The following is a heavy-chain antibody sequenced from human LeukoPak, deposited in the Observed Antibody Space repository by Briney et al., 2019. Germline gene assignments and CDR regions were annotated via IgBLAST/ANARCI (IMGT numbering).Heavy chain of an antibody. CDR2: IYTSGST. V-gene: IGHV4-4*07. Sequence: SETLSLTCTVSGGSIISYYWSWIRQPAGKGLEWIGRIYTSGSTNYNPSLKSRVTMSVDTSKNQFSLKLSSVTAADTAVYYCARGVVRGVYHGMDVWGQGTTVTVSS. CDR1: GGSIISYY. D-gene: IGHD3-10*01. CDR3: ARGVVRGVYHGMDV. J-gene: IGHJ6*02.